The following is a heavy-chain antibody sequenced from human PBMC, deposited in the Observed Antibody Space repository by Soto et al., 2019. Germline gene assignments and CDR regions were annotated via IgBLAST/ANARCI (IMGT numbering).Heavy chain of an antibody. CDR1: GFTFTSHA. CDR3: AKEYGSTWIDH. V-gene: IGHV3-30*18. Sequence: GGSLRLSCAASGFTFTSHAMHWVRQTPGKGLEWVAAISYDEIDKKYASSVKGRFTVSRDNVKNTLSLQLNSLRDEDTAVYYCAKEYGSTWIDHWGQGTPVTVSS. J-gene: IGHJ4*02. D-gene: IGHD6-13*01. CDR2: ISYDEIDK.